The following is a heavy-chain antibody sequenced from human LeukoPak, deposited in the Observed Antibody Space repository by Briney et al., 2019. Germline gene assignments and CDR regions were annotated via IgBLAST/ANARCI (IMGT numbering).Heavy chain of an antibody. CDR1: GFNFQNYW. Sequence: GGSLRLSCAASGFNFQNYWMAWVRQAPGMGLEWVAHIKEDGTQKFYVDSVKGRFTISKDDAKNTLYLQMSSLRDEDTDIYYCVRGGWELDYWGQGTLVTVSS. V-gene: IGHV3-7*03. D-gene: IGHD4-23*01. CDR2: IKEDGTQK. CDR3: VRGGWELDY. J-gene: IGHJ4*02.